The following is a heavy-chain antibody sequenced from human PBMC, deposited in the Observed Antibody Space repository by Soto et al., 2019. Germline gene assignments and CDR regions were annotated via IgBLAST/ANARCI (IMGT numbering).Heavy chain of an antibody. D-gene: IGHD5-12*01. CDR3: ARIVSTTPYFHHYMDV. V-gene: IGHV4-39*01. CDR2: IFYTGST. J-gene: IGHJ6*03. CDR1: GGSISSSGHF. Sequence: QLQLQESGPGLVKPSETLSLTCTVSGGSISSSGHFWGWIRQPPGKGLEWIGTIFYTGSTYYNSSFKCRVTMSVDTSKNQFSLKLSSVTAADTAVYYCARIVSTTPYFHHYMDVWGKGTTGTVSS.